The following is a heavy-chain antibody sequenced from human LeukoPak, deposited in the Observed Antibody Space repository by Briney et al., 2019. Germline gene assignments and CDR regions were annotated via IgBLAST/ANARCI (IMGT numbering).Heavy chain of an antibody. CDR1: GGSISSSSYY. CDR3: ATDRPYCSGGSCYELFDY. Sequence: SETLSLTCTVSGGSISSSSYYWGWIRQPPGQGLGWIGSIYYSGSTYYNPSLKSRVTISVDTSKNQFSLKLSSVTAADTAVYYCATDRPYCSGGSCYELFDYWGQGTLVTVSS. V-gene: IGHV4-39*02. CDR2: IYYSGST. J-gene: IGHJ4*02. D-gene: IGHD2-15*01.